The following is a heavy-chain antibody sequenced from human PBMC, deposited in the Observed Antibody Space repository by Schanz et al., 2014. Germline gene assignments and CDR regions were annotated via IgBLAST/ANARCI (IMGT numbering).Heavy chain of an antibody. Sequence: QVQLVESGGGVVQPGTSLRLSCAASGFTFRGHAMHWVRQAPGQGLEKVAVILYDGSKTYYADSVKGRFTISRDNSKNTLSLQMNSLRAEDTAVYYCARGLCSGGSCSSFHAYWGQGTLATVSS. D-gene: IGHD2-15*01. CDR1: GFTFRGHA. CDR2: ILYDGSKT. CDR3: ARGLCSGGSCSSFHAY. V-gene: IGHV3-30*04. J-gene: IGHJ4*02.